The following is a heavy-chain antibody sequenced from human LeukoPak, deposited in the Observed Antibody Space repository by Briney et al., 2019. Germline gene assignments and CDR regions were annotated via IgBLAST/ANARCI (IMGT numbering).Heavy chain of an antibody. V-gene: IGHV1-58*01. CDR2: ILLGSGNT. Sequence: SVKVSCKASGFTFTSTAVQWVRQARGQRLEWIGWILLGSGNTNYAQMFQERVTLTWDVSTSTAYMVLSSLRSEDTAIYYCASDPPYSSSSAWWGQGTLVTVSS. J-gene: IGHJ4*02. D-gene: IGHD2-2*01. CDR3: ASDPPYSSSSAW. CDR1: GFTFTSTA.